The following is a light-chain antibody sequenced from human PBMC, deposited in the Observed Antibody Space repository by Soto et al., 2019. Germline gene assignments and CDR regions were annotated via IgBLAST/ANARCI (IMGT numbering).Light chain of an antibody. CDR2: GAS. J-gene: IGKJ1*01. Sequence: DIVLTQSPCTLPLSPGERDPLSCMASQSVSSSYLACYQQKPGQAPRPLIYGASTRATGIPARFSGSGSGTEFTLIISSLQAEESAVYYCQQYNSWLWTFGQGTKVDIK. CDR3: QQYNSWLWT. CDR1: QSVSSSY. V-gene: IGKV3-20*01.